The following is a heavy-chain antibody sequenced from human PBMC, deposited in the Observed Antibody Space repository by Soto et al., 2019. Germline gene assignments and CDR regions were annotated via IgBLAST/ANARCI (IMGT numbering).Heavy chain of an antibody. V-gene: IGHV3-30*18. D-gene: IGHD3-22*01. CDR1: GFTFSSYG. Sequence: GSLRLSCAASGFTFSSYGMHWVRQALGKGLEWVAVISYDGSNKYYADSVKGRFTISRDNSKNTLYLQMNSLRAEDTAVYYCAKKVGDYYDSSGYYFDPYYYYGMDVWGQGTTVTVSS. J-gene: IGHJ6*02. CDR2: ISYDGSNK. CDR3: AKKVGDYYDSSGYYFDPYYYYGMDV.